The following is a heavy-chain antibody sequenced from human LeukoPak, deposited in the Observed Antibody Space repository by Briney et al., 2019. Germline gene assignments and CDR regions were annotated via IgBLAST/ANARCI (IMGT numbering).Heavy chain of an antibody. CDR1: GGSISSSSYY. D-gene: IGHD2-2*01. J-gene: IGHJ5*02. CDR2: IYYSGST. CDR3: ATYNVKPAAMSSDWFDP. Sequence: SETLSLTCTVSGGSISSSSYYWGWIRQPPGKGLEWIGSIYYSGSTYYNPSLKSRVTISVDTSKNQFSLKLSSVTAADTAVYYCATYNVKPAAMSSDWFDPWGQGTLVTVSS. V-gene: IGHV4-39*01.